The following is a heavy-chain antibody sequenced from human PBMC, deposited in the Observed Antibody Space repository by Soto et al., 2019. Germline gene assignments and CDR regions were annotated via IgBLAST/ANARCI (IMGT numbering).Heavy chain of an antibody. Sequence: QLQLQESGPGLVKPSETLSLTCTVSGGSISSSSYYWGWIRQPPGKGLEWIGSIYYSGSTYYNPSLKSRVTISVDTSKNQFSLKLSSVTAADTAVYYCARDSRIAVAGIFDYWGQGTLVTVSS. CDR1: GGSISSSSYY. D-gene: IGHD6-19*01. V-gene: IGHV4-39*02. CDR3: ARDSRIAVAGIFDY. J-gene: IGHJ4*02. CDR2: IYYSGST.